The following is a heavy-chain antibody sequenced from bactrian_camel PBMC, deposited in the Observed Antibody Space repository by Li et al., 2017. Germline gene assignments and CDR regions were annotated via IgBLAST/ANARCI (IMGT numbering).Heavy chain of an antibody. J-gene: IGHJ4*01. D-gene: IGHD2*01. CDR1: GNTDDATC. CDR2: LDSDGST. CDR3: AASDYSGGYCYERGLAPDEHNY. Sequence: HVQLVESGGGLVQPGGSLRLSCEASGNTDDATCMGWFRQRPGLEREGVAALDSDGSTTYAEAVKGRFTISKDNAKKTLFLQMNSLKPEDTAMYYCAASDYSGGYCYERGLAPDEHNYWGQGTQVTVS. V-gene: IGHV3S53*01.